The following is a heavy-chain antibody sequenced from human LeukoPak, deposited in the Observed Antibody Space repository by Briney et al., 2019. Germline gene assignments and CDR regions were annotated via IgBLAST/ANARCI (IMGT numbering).Heavy chain of an antibody. D-gene: IGHD3-3*01. Sequence: GASVKVSCKASGGTFSSYAISWVRQAPGQGLEWMGGIIPIFGTANYAQKFQGRVTITADESTSTAYMELSSLRSEDTAVYYCARVSPGLRFLEWSPTSYYYYGMDVWGQGTTVTVSS. CDR2: IIPIFGTA. CDR3: ARVSPGLRFLEWSPTSYYYYGMDV. V-gene: IGHV1-69*13. CDR1: GGTFSSYA. J-gene: IGHJ6*02.